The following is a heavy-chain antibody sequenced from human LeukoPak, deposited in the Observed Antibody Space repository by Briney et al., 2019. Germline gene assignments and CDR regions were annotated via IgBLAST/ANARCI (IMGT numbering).Heavy chain of an antibody. CDR2: ICPDGTVT. J-gene: IGHJ4*02. CDR1: GFTFSTYC. Sequence: GGSLRLSCAASGFTFSTYCMHWVRQAPGKGPMWVSRICPDGTVTNYADSVKARFIISRDNARNTVYLQMNSLRVEDTAVYYCVRDYRSADYWGQGTLVTVSS. V-gene: IGHV3-74*01. CDR3: VRDYRSADY.